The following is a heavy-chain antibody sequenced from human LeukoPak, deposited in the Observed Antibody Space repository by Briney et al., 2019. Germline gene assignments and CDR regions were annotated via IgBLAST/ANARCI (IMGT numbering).Heavy chain of an antibody. V-gene: IGHV3-23*01. CDR1: GITLSNYG. CDR3: AKRGVVIRVILVGFQKGAYYFAS. CDR2: ISDSGGST. J-gene: IGHJ4*02. D-gene: IGHD3-22*01. Sequence: PGGSLRLSCAVSGITLSNYGMSWVRQAPGKGLEWVAGISDSGGSTNYADSVKGRFTISRDNPKNTLYLQMNSLRVEDTAVYFCAKRGVVIRVILVGFQKGAYYFASWGQGALVTVSS.